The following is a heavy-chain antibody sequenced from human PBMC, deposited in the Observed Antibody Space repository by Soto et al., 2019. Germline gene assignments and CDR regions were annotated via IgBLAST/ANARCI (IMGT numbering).Heavy chain of an antibody. J-gene: IGHJ6*02. V-gene: IGHV1-18*01. CDR2: INGDYGNT. CDR1: GYTFYSHS. D-gene: IGHD5-18*01. Sequence: ASVKVSCKASGYTFYSHSISWVRQAPGQRLERMGRINGDYGNTQYAQKFRGRVTKTTDTSTTTVYMELTNLRSDDTAVYYCARCIQGDYYYGMDVWGQGTTVTVSS. CDR3: ARCIQGDYYYGMDV.